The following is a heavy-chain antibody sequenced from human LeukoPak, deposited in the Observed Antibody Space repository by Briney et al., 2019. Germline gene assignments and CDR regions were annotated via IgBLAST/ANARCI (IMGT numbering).Heavy chain of an antibody. CDR2: ISHSGVYT. CDR3: TTSRGSRYGYRALELPPTPVD. Sequence: GGSLRLSCTASEFTFSNSAVSWVRLAPGKGLEWVSAISHSGVYTYYADSVRGRFTISRDNAKNSLYLQMNSLRDEDTAVYYCTTSRGSRYGYRALELPPTPVDWGQGTLVTVSS. D-gene: IGHD5-18*01. CDR1: EFTFSNSA. V-gene: IGHV3-21*01. J-gene: IGHJ4*02.